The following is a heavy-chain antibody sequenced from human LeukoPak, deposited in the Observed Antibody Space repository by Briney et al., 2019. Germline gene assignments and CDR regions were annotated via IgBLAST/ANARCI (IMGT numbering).Heavy chain of an antibody. V-gene: IGHV4-4*07. J-gene: IGHJ3*02. Sequence: SETLSLTCTVSGGSISSYYWSWIRQPAGKGLEWIGRIYTSGSTNYNPSLKSRVTMSVDTSKNQFSLKLSSVTAADTAVYYCARDSIVVVPGDAFDIWGQGTMVTVSS. CDR3: ARDSIVVVPGDAFDI. CDR1: GGSISSYY. CDR2: IYTSGST. D-gene: IGHD2-2*01.